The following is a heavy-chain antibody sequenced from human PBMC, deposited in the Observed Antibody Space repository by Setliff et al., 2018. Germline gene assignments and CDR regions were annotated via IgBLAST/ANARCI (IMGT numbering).Heavy chain of an antibody. V-gene: IGHV3-48*01. D-gene: IGHD7-27*01. CDR1: GXXFXXXX. Sequence: PGGSLRLSCAASGXXFXXXXXNWVRQAPGKGLEWLSNIRNDGATTSXADSGKGRFTISRDNVKNSLFLQMNSLRAEDTAVYYCVRDLHWGFDYWGLGTLVTVSS. CDR2: IRNDGATT. J-gene: IGHJ4*02. CDR3: VRDLHWGFDY.